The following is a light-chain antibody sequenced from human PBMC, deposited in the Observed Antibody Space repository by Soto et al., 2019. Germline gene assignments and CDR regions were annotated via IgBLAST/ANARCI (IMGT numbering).Light chain of an antibody. V-gene: IGKV3-20*01. J-gene: IGKJ4*01. CDR3: QQYGSSPFT. CDR1: QSVSRSF. Sequence: ENLLTQSPGTLSLSPGKRATLSCRASQSVSRSFLAWYQQKPGQAPRLLIHGASSRVNGIPDRFSGSGCGTDFTLTISRREPEDFAVYYCQQYGSSPFTVGGGTRVAIK. CDR2: GAS.